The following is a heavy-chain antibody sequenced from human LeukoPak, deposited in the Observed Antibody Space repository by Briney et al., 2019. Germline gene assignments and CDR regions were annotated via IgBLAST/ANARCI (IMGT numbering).Heavy chain of an antibody. CDR1: GFSLSTSGVG. Sequence: SGPTLVKPTQTLTPTCTFSGFSLSTSGVGVGWIRQPPGKALEWLALIYWDDDKRYSPSLKSRLTITKDTSKNQVVLTMTNMDPVDTATYYCAHAIAEWDREGAFDIWGQGTMVTVSS. CDR2: IYWDDDK. D-gene: IGHD1-26*01. V-gene: IGHV2-5*02. J-gene: IGHJ3*02. CDR3: AHAIAEWDREGAFDI.